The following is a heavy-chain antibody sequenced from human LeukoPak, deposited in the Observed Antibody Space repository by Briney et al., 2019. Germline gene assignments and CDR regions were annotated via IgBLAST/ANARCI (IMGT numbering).Heavy chain of an antibody. D-gene: IGHD1-1*01. CDR3: ARYNWNDVRSWFDP. CDR1: GGTLSSYA. CDR2: IIPIFGTA. V-gene: IGHV1-69*05. Sequence: ASVKVSCKASGGTLSSYAISWVRQAPGQGLEWVGGIIPIFGTANYAQKFQGRVTITTDESTSTAYMELSSLRSEDTAVYYCARYNWNDVRSWFDPWGQGTLVTVSS. J-gene: IGHJ5*02.